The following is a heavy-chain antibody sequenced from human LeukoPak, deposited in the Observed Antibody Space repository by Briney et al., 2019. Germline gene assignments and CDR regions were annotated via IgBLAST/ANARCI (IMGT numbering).Heavy chain of an antibody. D-gene: IGHD3-3*01. CDR2: INQDGSEK. CDR3: ARDRITDFWSGYYTNYFDY. J-gene: IGHJ4*02. Sequence: GGSLRLSCAASGFTFTTNWMTWVRQAPGKGLEWVATINQDGSEKYYVDSVKGRFTISRDNAKNSLFLQMNSLRAGDTAVYYCARDRITDFWSGYYTNYFDYWGQGTLVTVSS. V-gene: IGHV3-7*01. CDR1: GFTFTTNW.